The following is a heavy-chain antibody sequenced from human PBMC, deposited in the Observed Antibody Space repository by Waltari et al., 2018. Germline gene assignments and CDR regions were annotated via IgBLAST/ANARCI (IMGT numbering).Heavy chain of an antibody. CDR1: GFPFCSTW. D-gene: IGHD3-10*01. V-gene: IGHV3-74*01. J-gene: IGHJ3*01. CDR3: ARAYGSGSYRVALHAFDL. CDR2: INSDGTGT. Sequence: DVQMVESGGGFVQPGGCLRLSCPAPGFPFCSTWMTCVRQVPGKGLVWVSRINSDGTGTSYADAVKGRFTISRDNAKNTLYLEMNSLRVEDTAVYYCARAYGSGSYRVALHAFDLWGQGTMVIVSS.